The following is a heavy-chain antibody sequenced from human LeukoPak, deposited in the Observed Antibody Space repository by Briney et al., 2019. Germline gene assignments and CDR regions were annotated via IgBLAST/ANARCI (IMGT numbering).Heavy chain of an antibody. CDR1: GYTFTNYW. V-gene: IGHV5-51*01. J-gene: IGHJ3*02. CDR3: ARRGRDGYNDDAFDI. Sequence: GESLKISCKGSGYTFTNYWIGWVLQMPGKGLEWMVIIYPGDSDTRYSPSFQGQVTISADKSISTAYLQWSSLKASDTAMYYCARRGRDGYNDDAFDIWGQGTMVTVSS. D-gene: IGHD5-24*01. CDR2: IYPGDSDT.